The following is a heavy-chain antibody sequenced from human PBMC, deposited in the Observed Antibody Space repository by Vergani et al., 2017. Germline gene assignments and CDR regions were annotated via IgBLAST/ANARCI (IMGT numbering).Heavy chain of an antibody. CDR1: GFTFSSYA. D-gene: IGHD4-17*01. CDR3: AREVRYGDYGFDY. V-gene: IGHV3-23*01. J-gene: IGHJ4*02. Sequence: EVQLLESGGGLVQPGGSLRLSCAASGFTFSSYAMSWVRQAPGKGLEWVSAISGSGGSTYYADSVKGRFTISRDNSKNTLYLQMNSLRAEDTAVYYWAREVRYGDYGFDYWGQGTLVTVSS. CDR2: ISGSGGST.